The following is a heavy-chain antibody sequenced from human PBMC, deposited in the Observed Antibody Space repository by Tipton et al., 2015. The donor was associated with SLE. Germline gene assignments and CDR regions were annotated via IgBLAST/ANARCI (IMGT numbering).Heavy chain of an antibody. CDR1: GYPFTNYG. J-gene: IGHJ6*02. Sequence: QLVQSGAEVKKPGASVKVSCKAPGYPFTNYGISWVRQAPGQGLEWMGWISAYNGHTNYAQKFQGRVTMTTDTSTSTAYMELMSLRSDDTAVFYCARDGGATTNYYYGLDVWGQGTTVTVSS. V-gene: IGHV1-18*01. CDR2: ISAYNGHT. CDR3: ARDGGATTNYYYGLDV. D-gene: IGHD5-12*01.